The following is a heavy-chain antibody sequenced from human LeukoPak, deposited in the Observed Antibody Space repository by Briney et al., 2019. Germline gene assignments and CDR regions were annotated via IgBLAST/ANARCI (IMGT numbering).Heavy chain of an antibody. D-gene: IGHD1-26*01. CDR2: INPNSGGT. CDR1: GGTFSSYA. CDR3: ARWGGDAFDI. V-gene: IGHV1-2*04. Sequence: GSSVKVSCKASGGTFSSYAISWVRQAPGQGLEWMGWINPNSGGTNYAQKFQGWVTMTRDTSISTAYMELSRLRSDDTAVYYCARWGGDAFDIWGQGTMVTVSS. J-gene: IGHJ3*02.